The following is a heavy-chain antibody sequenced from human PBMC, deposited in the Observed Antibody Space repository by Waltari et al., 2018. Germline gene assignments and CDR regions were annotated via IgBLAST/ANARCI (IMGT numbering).Heavy chain of an antibody. J-gene: IGHJ4*02. D-gene: IGHD2-8*01. Sequence: EVQLVESGGGLVQPGGSLRLSCAASGFTFISYWMHWVPQAPGKGLGGVSRIKSDGSHTTSADSVKGRFTISRDNAKNTLYLQMNSLRAEDTAVYYCARVTNGDYFDSWGQGTLVTVSS. V-gene: IGHV3-74*01. CDR3: ARVTNGDYFDS. CDR2: IKSDGSHT. CDR1: GFTFISYW.